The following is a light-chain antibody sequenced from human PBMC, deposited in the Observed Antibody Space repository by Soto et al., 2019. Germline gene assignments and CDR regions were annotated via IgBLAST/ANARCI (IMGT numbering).Light chain of an antibody. Sequence: YRVTITCRASQNIDNWIAWYQQKPGKAPKFLIYDASTLESGVPSRFSGSGFGTEFSLTISGLQPDDSATYYCQQYNSYRTFGQGTKV. CDR3: QQYNSYRT. V-gene: IGKV1-5*01. CDR1: QNIDNW. CDR2: DAS. J-gene: IGKJ1*01.